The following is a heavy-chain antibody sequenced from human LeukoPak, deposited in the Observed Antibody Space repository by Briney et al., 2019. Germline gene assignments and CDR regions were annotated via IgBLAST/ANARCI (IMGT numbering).Heavy chain of an antibody. CDR3: AKGDLQGSLGLSDY. Sequence: ASVKVSCKASGYTFSNYAFSWVRQAPGQGLEWMGWISAYNGNANYAQKFQGRVTITTDTSTSTAYMELRSLRSDDTAVYYCAKGDLQGSLGLSDYWGQGTLVTVSS. V-gene: IGHV1-18*01. D-gene: IGHD3-10*01. J-gene: IGHJ4*02. CDR2: ISAYNGNA. CDR1: GYTFSNYA.